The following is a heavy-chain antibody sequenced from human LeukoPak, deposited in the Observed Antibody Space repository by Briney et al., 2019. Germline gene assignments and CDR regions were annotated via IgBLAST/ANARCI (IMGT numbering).Heavy chain of an antibody. CDR3: ARTNYDFWSGFHLPFDY. V-gene: IGHV1-8*03. CDR2: MNPNSGNT. Sequence: GASVKVSCKASGYTFTSYDINWVRQATGQGLEWMGWMNPNSGNTGYAQKFQGRVTITRNTSISTACMELSSLRSEDTAVYYCARTNYDFWSGFHLPFDYWGQGTLVTVSS. J-gene: IGHJ4*02. D-gene: IGHD3-3*01. CDR1: GYTFTSYD.